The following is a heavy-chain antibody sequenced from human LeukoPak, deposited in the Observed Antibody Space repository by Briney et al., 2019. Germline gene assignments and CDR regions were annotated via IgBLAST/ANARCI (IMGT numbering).Heavy chain of an antibody. Sequence: GGSLRLSCAASGFTFSSYAVSWVRQAPGKGLEWVSAISGSGGSTYYADSVKGRFTISRDNSKNTLYLQMNSLRAEDTAVYYCAKGQPGYSYGYSLFDYWGQGTLVTVSS. V-gene: IGHV3-23*01. CDR2: ISGSGGST. CDR3: AKGQPGYSYGYSLFDY. D-gene: IGHD5-18*01. CDR1: GFTFSSYA. J-gene: IGHJ4*02.